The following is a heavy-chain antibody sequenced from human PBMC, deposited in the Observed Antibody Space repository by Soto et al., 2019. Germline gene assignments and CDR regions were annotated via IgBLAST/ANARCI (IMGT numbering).Heavy chain of an antibody. V-gene: IGHV1-46*04. D-gene: IGHD2-2*02. J-gene: IGHJ4*02. CDR1: GYTFTTYY. CDR2: INPSDGST. CDR3: ARDGVHEYRVF. Sequence: HVQLVQSGAEVRKPGASVKVSCKASGYTFTTYYMHWVRQAPGQGLEWIGIINPSDGSTSYAQKLQGIVSMTRDTSTNTVYMELSSLRSADTAVYYCARDGVHEYRVFWGQGTLVTAAS.